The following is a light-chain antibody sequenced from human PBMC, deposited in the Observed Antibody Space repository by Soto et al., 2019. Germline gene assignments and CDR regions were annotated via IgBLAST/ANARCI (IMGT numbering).Light chain of an antibody. Sequence: QSALTQPASVSGSPGQSITMSCTGSTSDFGDDKYVSWYQQQPGKGPNLLIYGVTNRPSGVSNRFSGSKSGNTASLTISGLQVEDEADYFCGSLTTTRIWVFGGGTKLTV. CDR2: GVT. CDR1: TSDFGDDKY. CDR3: GSLTTTRIWV. V-gene: IGLV2-14*01. J-gene: IGLJ3*02.